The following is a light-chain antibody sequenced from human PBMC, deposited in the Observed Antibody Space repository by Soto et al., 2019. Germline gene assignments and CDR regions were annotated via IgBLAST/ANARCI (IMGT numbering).Light chain of an antibody. CDR1: SSNIGSKP. Sequence: QSVLTQPPSASGTPGQRVTISCSGSSSNIGSKPVNWYQRLPGTAPKLLIYYNNQRPSGVPDRFSGSKSGTSASLAIGGLQSDDEADYYCAAWDASLNGVVFGGGTKLTVL. CDR3: AAWDASLNGVV. V-gene: IGLV1-44*01. CDR2: YNN. J-gene: IGLJ2*01.